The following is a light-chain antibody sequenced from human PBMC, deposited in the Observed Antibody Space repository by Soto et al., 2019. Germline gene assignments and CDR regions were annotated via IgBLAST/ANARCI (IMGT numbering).Light chain of an antibody. J-gene: IGLJ3*02. Sequence: QSALTQPTSVSGSPGQSITISCTGVSSDIGGYNHVSWYQPHPGKVPRLIIYDVDNRPLGVSNRFSGSQSGNMASLTISGLQAEDEADYYCCAYTARTTLSWVFGGGTKLTVL. V-gene: IGLV2-14*03. CDR3: CAYTARTTLSWV. CDR1: SSDIGGYNH. CDR2: DVD.